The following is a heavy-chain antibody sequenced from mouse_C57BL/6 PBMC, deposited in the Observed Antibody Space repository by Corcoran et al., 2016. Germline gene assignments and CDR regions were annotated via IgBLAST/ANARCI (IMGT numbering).Heavy chain of an antibody. CDR3: AREGDYYGSPFAY. CDR1: GYTFTTYG. J-gene: IGHJ3*01. V-gene: IGHV9-3*01. D-gene: IGHD1-1*01. Sequence: QIQLVQSGPELKKPGETVKISCKASGYTFTTYGMSWVKQAPGKGLKGMGWINTYSGVPTYADDFKGRFAFSLETSASTAYLQINNLKNEDTATYFCAREGDYYGSPFAYWGQGTLVTVSA. CDR2: INTYSGVP.